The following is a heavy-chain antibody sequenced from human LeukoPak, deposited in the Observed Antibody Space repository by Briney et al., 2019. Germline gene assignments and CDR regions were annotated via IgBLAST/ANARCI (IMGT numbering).Heavy chain of an antibody. J-gene: IGHJ4*02. CDR2: IYYSGST. CDR3: ARGRYSSGWYSY. V-gene: IGHV4-59*01. CDR1: GGSISSYY. D-gene: IGHD6-19*01. Sequence: SETLSVNCTVSGGSISSYYWSWIRQPPEKGLEWIGYIYYSGSTNYNPSLKSRVTISVDTSKNQFSLKLSSVTAADTAVYYCARGRYSSGWYSYWGQGTLVTVSS.